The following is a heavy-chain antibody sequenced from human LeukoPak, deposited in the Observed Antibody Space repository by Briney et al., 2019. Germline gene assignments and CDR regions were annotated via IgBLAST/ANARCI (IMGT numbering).Heavy chain of an antibody. Sequence: ASVKVSCKASGYTFTGYYMHWVRQAPGQGLEWMGWINPNSGGTNCAQKFQGRVTMTRDTSISTAYMELSRLRSDDTAVYYCARWKAGMTTVVTLSFDYWGQGTLVTVSS. D-gene: IGHD4-23*01. CDR3: ARWKAGMTTVVTLSFDY. CDR1: GYTFTGYY. V-gene: IGHV1-2*02. J-gene: IGHJ4*02. CDR2: INPNSGGT.